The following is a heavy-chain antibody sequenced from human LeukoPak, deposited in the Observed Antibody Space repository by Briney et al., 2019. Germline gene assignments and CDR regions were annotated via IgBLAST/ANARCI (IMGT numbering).Heavy chain of an antibody. CDR3: ARDHPYYDSSGYYRPTYYMDV. CDR2: INPNSGGT. J-gene: IGHJ6*03. D-gene: IGHD3-22*01. V-gene: IGHV1-2*02. Sequence: ASVKVSCKASGYTFTGYYIHWVRQAPGQGLEWMGWINPNSGGTNYAQKFQGRVTMTRDTSISTAYMELSRLRSDDTAVYYCARDHPYYDSSGYYRPTYYMDVWGKGTTVTVSS. CDR1: GYTFTGYY.